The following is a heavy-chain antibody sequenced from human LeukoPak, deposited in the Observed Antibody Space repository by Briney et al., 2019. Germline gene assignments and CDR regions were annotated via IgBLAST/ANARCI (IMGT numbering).Heavy chain of an antibody. CDR1: GYTLTELS. CDR2: FDPEDGEI. CDR3: ATIRSPSDAFDI. V-gene: IGHV1-24*01. Sequence: ASVKVSCKVSGYTLTELSMHWARQAPGKGLEWMGGFDPEDGEIIYAQKFQGRVTMTEDTSTDTAYMELSSLRSEDTAVYYCATIRSPSDAFDIWGQGTMVTVSS. J-gene: IGHJ3*02.